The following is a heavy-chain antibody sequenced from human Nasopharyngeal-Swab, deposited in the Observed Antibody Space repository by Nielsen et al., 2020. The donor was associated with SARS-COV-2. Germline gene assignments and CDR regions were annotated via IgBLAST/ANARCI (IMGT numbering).Heavy chain of an antibody. Sequence: SETLSLTCTVSGFSFSSSSYYWGWIRQPPGKGLEWIGSIYYSGSTYYNPSLKSRVTTSVDTSKNQFSLKLSSVTAADTAVYYCANLYDSSGYYQPYFDYWGQGTLVTVSS. V-gene: IGHV4-39*01. J-gene: IGHJ4*02. CDR2: IYYSGST. CDR1: GFSFSSSSYY. D-gene: IGHD3-22*01. CDR3: ANLYDSSGYYQPYFDY.